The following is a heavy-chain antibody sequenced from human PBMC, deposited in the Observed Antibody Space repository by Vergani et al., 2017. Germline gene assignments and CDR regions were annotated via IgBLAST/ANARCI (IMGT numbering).Heavy chain of an antibody. D-gene: IGHD2-2*01. J-gene: IGHJ3*02. Sequence: AQLVESGGGVVQPGSSLRLSCAASGFTFTDYGMHWVRQAPGKGLEWVSSISGRSNYIYYADSLKGRFTISRDNSKNSVYLQMNSLRAEDTAVYYCAKDQSYCSSTSCDAFDIWGQGIMVTVSS. CDR2: ISGRSNYI. CDR3: AKDQSYCSSTSCDAFDI. V-gene: IGHV3-21*02. CDR1: GFTFTDYG.